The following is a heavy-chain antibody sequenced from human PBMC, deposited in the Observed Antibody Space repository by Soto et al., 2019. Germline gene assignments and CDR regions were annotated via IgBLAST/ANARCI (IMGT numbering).Heavy chain of an antibody. V-gene: IGHV3-30*18. CDR2: ILYDGSNK. Sequence: GGSLRLSCAASGFTFSSYGMHWVRQAPGKGLEWVAVILYDGSNKYYADSVKGRFTISRDNSKNTLYLQMNSLRAEDTAVYYCAKGTEASGSYSDYWGQGTLVTVSS. CDR3: AKGTEASGSYSDY. D-gene: IGHD1-26*01. CDR1: GFTFSSYG. J-gene: IGHJ4*02.